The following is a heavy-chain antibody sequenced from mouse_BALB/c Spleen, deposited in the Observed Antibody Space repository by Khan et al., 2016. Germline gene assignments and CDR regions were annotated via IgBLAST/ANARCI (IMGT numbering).Heavy chain of an antibody. J-gene: IGHJ1*01. CDR2: ISDGGAYT. D-gene: IGHD2-3*01. CDR3: ARTDGNYGYFDV. Sequence: EVELVESGGGLVKPGGSLKLSCAASGFTFSDYYMYWVRQTPEKRLEWVATISDGGAYTYYPDSVKGRFTISRDNAKNHLYLQMSSLKSEDTAMYYCARTDGNYGYFDVWGAGTTVTVSA. CDR1: GFTFSDYY. V-gene: IGHV5-4*02.